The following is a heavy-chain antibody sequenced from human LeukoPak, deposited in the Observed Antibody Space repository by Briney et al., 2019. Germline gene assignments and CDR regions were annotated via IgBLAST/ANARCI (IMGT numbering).Heavy chain of an antibody. V-gene: IGHV1-69*05. CDR2: IIPIFGTA. J-gene: IGHJ6*02. CDR1: GGTFSSYA. Sequence: SVKVSCKASGGTFSSYAISWVRQAPGQGLEWMGGIIPIFGTANYAQKFQGRVTITTDESTSTAYMELRSLRSDDTAVYYCARFHGAVAGEGVWGQGTTVTVSS. CDR3: ARFHGAVAGEGV. D-gene: IGHD6-19*01.